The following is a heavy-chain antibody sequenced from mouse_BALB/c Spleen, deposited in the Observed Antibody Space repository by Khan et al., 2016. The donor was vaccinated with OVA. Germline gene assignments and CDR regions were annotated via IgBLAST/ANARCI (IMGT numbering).Heavy chain of an antibody. J-gene: IGHJ3*01. V-gene: IGHV1-69*02. D-gene: IGHD2-1*01. CDR1: GYTFTSYW. CDR2: IDPSDSYT. Sequence: QVQLQQPGAELVKPGASVKLSCKASGYTFTSYWMQRVKQRPGQGLEWIGEIDPSDSYTNYNQKFKGKATLTVDKSSRTAYMQLRSLTSEDSAVYYWGRYGNYFAYWGRGTLVTVSA. CDR3: GRYGNYFAY.